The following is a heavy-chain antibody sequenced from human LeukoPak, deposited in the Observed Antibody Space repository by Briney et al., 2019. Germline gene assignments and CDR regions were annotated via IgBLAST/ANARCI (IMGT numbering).Heavy chain of an antibody. CDR1: GGSINSYY. D-gene: IGHD6-19*01. Sequence: NPSETLSLTCTVSGGSINSYYWNWIRQPPGKGLEWIGYIYYSGSTDYNPSLKSRVTISIDTSKNQFSLNLSSVTAADTAVYYCARVIAVAGTRFFDYWGQGTLVTVSS. V-gene: IGHV4-59*01. CDR3: ARVIAVAGTRFFDY. J-gene: IGHJ4*02. CDR2: IYYSGST.